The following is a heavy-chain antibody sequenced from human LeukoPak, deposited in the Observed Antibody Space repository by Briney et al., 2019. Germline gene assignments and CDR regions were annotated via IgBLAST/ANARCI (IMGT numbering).Heavy chain of an antibody. CDR1: GYTFTSYY. CDR2: INPSGGST. V-gene: IGHV1-46*01. CDR3: ARVGSDRGAGHNFDY. J-gene: IGHJ4*02. D-gene: IGHD1-14*01. Sequence: ASVKVSCKGSGYTFTSYYMHWVRQAPGQGLEWMGIINPSGGSTSYAQKFQGRVTMTRDTSTSTVYMELSSLRSEDTAVYYCARVGSDRGAGHNFDYWGQGTLVTVSS.